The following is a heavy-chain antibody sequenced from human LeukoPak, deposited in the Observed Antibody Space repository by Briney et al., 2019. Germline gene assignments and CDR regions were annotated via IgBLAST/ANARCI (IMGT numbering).Heavy chain of an antibody. J-gene: IGHJ6*03. CDR1: GFTFSSYW. V-gene: IGHV3-7*01. D-gene: IGHD3-3*01. CDR3: ARDGGYDFWSGYYWYYYYYMDV. CDR2: IKQDGSEK. Sequence: GGSLRLSCAVSGFTFSSYWMSWVRQAPGKGLEWVANIKQDGSEKYYVDSVKGRFTISRDNAKNSLYLQMNSLRAEDTAVYYCARDGGYDFWSGYYWYYYYYMDVWGKGTTVTVSS.